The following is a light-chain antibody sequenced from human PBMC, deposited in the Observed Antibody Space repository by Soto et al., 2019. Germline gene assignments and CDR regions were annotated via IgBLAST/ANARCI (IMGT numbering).Light chain of an antibody. CDR1: QSISTY. J-gene: IGKJ2*01. Sequence: EVVLTQSPATLSLSPGERATLSCRASQSISTYLAWYQQKPGQAPRLLIYDTSNRAPGIPARFSGSGSGTDFTLTISSLEPEDFAVYYCQQRTNWPKTFGQGTKLEIK. CDR2: DTS. CDR3: QQRTNWPKT. V-gene: IGKV3-11*01.